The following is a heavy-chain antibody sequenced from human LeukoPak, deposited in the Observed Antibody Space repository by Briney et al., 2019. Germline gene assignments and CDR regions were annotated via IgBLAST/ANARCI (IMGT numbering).Heavy chain of an antibody. D-gene: IGHD6-13*01. CDR2: ISYDGSNK. J-gene: IGHJ4*02. CDR1: GFTLSSYG. Sequence: GGSLRLSCAASGFTLSSYGMHWVRQAPGKGLEWVAVISYDGSNKYYADSVKGRFTISRDNSKNTLYLQMNSLRAEDTAVYYCAKDFGPYSSSWYPVDYWGQGTLVTVSS. V-gene: IGHV3-30*18. CDR3: AKDFGPYSSSWYPVDY.